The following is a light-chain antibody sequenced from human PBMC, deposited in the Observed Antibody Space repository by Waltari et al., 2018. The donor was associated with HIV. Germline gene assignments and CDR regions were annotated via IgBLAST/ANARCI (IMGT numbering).Light chain of an antibody. CDR3: SSYTSSSTVV. Sequence: QSALTQPASVSGSPGQSITISCTGTSSDVGGYNYVPWYQQPPGKAPKLMIYEVSNRPSGVSSRFSGAKSGNTASLTISWLQAEDEADYYCSSYTSSSTVVFGGGTKLTVL. V-gene: IGLV2-14*01. J-gene: IGLJ2*01. CDR1: SSDVGGYNY. CDR2: EVS.